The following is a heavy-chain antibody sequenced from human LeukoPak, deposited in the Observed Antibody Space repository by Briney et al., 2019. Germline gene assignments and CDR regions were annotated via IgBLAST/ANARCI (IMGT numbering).Heavy chain of an antibody. D-gene: IGHD3-22*01. Sequence: SETLSLTCTVSGGSIRSSSYYWGWIRQPPGKGLEWIGSIYYSGCTNYNPSLKSRVTISVETSMNQFYLKLSSVTAADTAVYYCASFCGLDDSSGGGTTVLDPWGQGTLVTVSS. V-gene: IGHV4-39*07. CDR3: ASFCGLDDSSGGGTTVLDP. CDR2: IYYSGCT. CDR1: GGSIRSSSYY. J-gene: IGHJ5*02.